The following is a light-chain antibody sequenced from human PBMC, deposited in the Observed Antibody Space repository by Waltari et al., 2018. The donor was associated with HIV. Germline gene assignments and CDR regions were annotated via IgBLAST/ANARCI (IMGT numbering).Light chain of an antibody. CDR1: QSIRSSF. CDR3: QQFVGPPPIT. Sequence: EIVLTQSPSTLSLSLGERATLSCSASQSIRSSFIAWYQQKPGQAPRLLIYRASTRATGIPDRFSGSRSGTDFTLTISRLEPEDFAVYHCQQFVGPPPITFGQGTRLEIK. V-gene: IGKV3-20*01. J-gene: IGKJ5*01. CDR2: RAS.